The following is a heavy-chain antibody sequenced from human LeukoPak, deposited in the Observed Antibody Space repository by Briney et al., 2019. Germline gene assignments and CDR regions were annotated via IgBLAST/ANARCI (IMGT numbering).Heavy chain of an antibody. Sequence: GESLKISCQGSGYSFTTYWIGWVRQMPGKGLEWMGIIYPGDSDTRYSPSFQGQVTISADKSITTAYLQWSSLKASDTATYYCARRSAPYSSSQKGGFDIWGQGTMVTVSS. CDR3: ARRSAPYSSSQKGGFDI. CDR1: GYSFTTYW. V-gene: IGHV5-51*01. CDR2: IYPGDSDT. J-gene: IGHJ3*02. D-gene: IGHD6-13*01.